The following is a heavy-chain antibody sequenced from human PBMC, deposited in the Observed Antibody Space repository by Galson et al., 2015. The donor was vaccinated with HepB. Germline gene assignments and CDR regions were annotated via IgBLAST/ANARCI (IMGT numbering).Heavy chain of an antibody. CDR2: IYFGGET. Sequence: SETLSLTCTVSGGSISSPYWTWLRQPPGKGLEWVGHIYFGGETNYNPSLKGRVTISVDRSKNQFSLRLGSVTAADTAVYYCARSIVVLPTAIAYFSGMDVWGQGTTVTVSS. CDR3: ARSIVVLPTAIAYFSGMDV. D-gene: IGHD2-2*02. J-gene: IGHJ6*02. CDR1: GGSISSPY. V-gene: IGHV4-59*11.